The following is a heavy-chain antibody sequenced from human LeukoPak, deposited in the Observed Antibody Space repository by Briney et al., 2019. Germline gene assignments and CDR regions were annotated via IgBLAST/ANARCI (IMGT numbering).Heavy chain of an antibody. CDR2: INHSGST. J-gene: IGHJ6*03. V-gene: IGHV4-34*01. CDR1: GGSISNYY. CDR3: ARGQIVVVPAAPHYMDV. D-gene: IGHD2-2*01. Sequence: SETLSLTCTVSGGSISNYYWSWIRQPPGKGLEWIGEINHSGSTNYNPSLKSRVAISVDTSKNQFSLKLRSVTAADTAMYYCARGQIVVVPAAPHYMDVWGKGTTVTVSS.